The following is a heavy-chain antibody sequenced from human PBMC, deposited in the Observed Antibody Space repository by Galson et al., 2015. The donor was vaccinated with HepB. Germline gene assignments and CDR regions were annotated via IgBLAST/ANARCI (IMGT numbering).Heavy chain of an antibody. J-gene: IGHJ6*02. V-gene: IGHV1-8*01. CDR1: GYTFTSYD. CDR3: ARTYYYDSSGYYWGGDYYYGMDV. Sequence: SVKVSCKASGYTFTSYDINWVRQATGQGLEWMGWMNPNSGNTGYAQKFQGRVTMTRNTSISTAYMELSSLRSEDTAVYYCARTYYYDSSGYYWGGDYYYGMDVWGQGTTVTVSS. D-gene: IGHD3-22*01. CDR2: MNPNSGNT.